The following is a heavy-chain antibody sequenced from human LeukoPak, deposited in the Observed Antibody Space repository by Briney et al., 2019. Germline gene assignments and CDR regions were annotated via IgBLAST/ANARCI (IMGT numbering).Heavy chain of an antibody. J-gene: IGHJ4*02. CDR3: GRFTRSGDSVY. V-gene: IGHV3-7*04. D-gene: IGHD7-27*01. Sequence: GGSLRLSCAASGFTFPNYAMSWVRQAPGKGLEWVANIKQDGSEKQYVDSVKGRFAISRDNAENSLYLQMNSLKAEDTAVYYCGRFTRSGDSVYWGQGTLVTVSS. CDR2: IKQDGSEK. CDR1: GFTFPNYA.